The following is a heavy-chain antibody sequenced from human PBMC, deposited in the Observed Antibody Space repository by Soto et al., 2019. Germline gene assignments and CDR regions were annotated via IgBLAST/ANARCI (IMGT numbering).Heavy chain of an antibody. CDR1: GGSISSYY. CDR2: IYYSGST. CDR3: ARFAGYSSYWYWFDP. D-gene: IGHD6-19*01. Sequence: PSETLSLTCTVSGGSISSYYWIWIRQPPGKGLEWIGYIYYSGSTNYNPSLKSRVTISVDTSKNQFSLKLRSVTDADTAVYYCARFAGYSSYWYWFDPWGQGIPVTVSS. J-gene: IGHJ5*02. V-gene: IGHV4-59*01.